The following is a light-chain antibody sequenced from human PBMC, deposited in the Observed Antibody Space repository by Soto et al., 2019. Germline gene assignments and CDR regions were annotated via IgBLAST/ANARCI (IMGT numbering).Light chain of an antibody. CDR3: CSCAGSYFYV. V-gene: IGLV2-11*01. CDR2: DVS. J-gene: IGLJ1*01. Sequence: QSALTQPRSVSGSPGQSVTISCTGTSSDVGGYNYVSWYQQHPGKAPKLMIYDVSERPSGVPDRFSGSKSGNTASLTISGLQAEDEADYYCCSCAGSYFYVFGTGTKVTVL. CDR1: SSDVGGYNY.